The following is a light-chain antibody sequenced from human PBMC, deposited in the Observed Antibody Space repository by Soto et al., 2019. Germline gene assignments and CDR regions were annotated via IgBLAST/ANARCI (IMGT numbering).Light chain of an antibody. CDR2: DAS. CDR1: QSISSW. V-gene: IGKV1-5*01. J-gene: IGKJ1*01. CDR3: QQYNSYSGT. Sequence: DIQMTQSPSTLYASVGDRVTITCRASQSISSWLAWYQQKPGKAPKLLIYDASSLESGVPSRFSVSGSGTAFTLTLSSLQPDDFETSYCQQYNSYSGTFGQGTKVEIK.